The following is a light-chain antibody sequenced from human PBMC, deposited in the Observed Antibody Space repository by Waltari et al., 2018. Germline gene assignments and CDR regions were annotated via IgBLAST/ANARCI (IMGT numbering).Light chain of an antibody. CDR2: AAS. V-gene: IGKV1D-12*01. CDR3: QQADSFPFT. J-gene: IGKJ3*01. Sequence: DIQMTQSPSSVSASVGDRVSITCRSSQVLNSWLAWYQQKPGQAPKLLISAASRLQSGVPPRFSGAGSGRDFTLTISSLQPEDFATYYCQQADSFPFTFGPGTKVDIK. CDR1: QVLNSW.